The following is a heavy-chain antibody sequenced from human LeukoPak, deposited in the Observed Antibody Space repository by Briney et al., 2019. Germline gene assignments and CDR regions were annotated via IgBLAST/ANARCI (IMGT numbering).Heavy chain of an antibody. D-gene: IGHD3-22*01. CDR2: IYHSGRT. CDR3: ARGPYSYDSSGAFDI. V-gene: IGHV4-4*02. CDR1: GGSISSSNW. J-gene: IGHJ3*02. Sequence: SGTLSLTCAVSGGSISSSNWWTWVRQTPGKGLEWIGEIYHSGRTNYNPSLKSRVTISVDTSKNQFSLKLSSVTAADTAVYFCARGPYSYDSSGAFDIWGQGTMVTVSS.